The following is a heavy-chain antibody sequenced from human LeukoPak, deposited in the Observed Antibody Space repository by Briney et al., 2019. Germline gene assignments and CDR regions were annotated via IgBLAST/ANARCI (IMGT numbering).Heavy chain of an antibody. J-gene: IGHJ4*02. Sequence: SETLSLTCTVSSGSIRSGNYYWGWIRQPPGKGLEWIGSIYYTESTSYNPSLKSRVTISLDTSKNQFSLKLSSVTAEDTAVYYCARQKQYGDPRWFDYWGQGTLVTVSS. V-gene: IGHV4-39*01. CDR1: SGSIRSGNYY. CDR2: IYYTEST. D-gene: IGHD4-17*01. CDR3: ARQKQYGDPRWFDY.